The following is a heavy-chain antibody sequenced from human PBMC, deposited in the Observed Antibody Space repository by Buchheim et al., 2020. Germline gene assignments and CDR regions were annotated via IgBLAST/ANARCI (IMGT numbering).Heavy chain of an antibody. CDR3: AREFYSETTVHYDYYGMDV. CDR2: IWYDGRNK. Sequence: QVQLVESGGGVVQPGRSLRLSCAASGFTFSSYGMHWVRQAPGKGLEWVAVIWYDGRNKYYADSVKGRFTISRDNSKNTLYLQMNSLRAEDTAVYYCAREFYSETTVHYDYYGMDVWGQGTT. D-gene: IGHD4-11*01. CDR1: GFTFSSYG. V-gene: IGHV3-33*01. J-gene: IGHJ6*02.